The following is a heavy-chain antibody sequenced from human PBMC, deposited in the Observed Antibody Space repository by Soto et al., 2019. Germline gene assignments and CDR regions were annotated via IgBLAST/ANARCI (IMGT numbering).Heavy chain of an antibody. CDR1: GGTFSSYV. V-gene: IGHV1-69*01. D-gene: IGHD2-15*01. CDR3: AGGGHCSGGGCFSGFDH. Sequence: QVQLVQSGAEVKKPGSSVRVSCKASGGTFSSYVINWVRQTPGQGLEWMGGIIPIIGTPNYAQNFQGRVTITADESTRTAYMELSSLKSEDTALYYGAGGGHCSGGGCFSGFDHWGQGTLVTVSS. CDR2: IIPIIGTP. J-gene: IGHJ4*02.